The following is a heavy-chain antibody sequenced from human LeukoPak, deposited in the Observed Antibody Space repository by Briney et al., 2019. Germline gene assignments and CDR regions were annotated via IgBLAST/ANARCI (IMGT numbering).Heavy chain of an antibody. D-gene: IGHD4-17*01. V-gene: IGHV4-4*07. CDR1: GGSISSYY. CDR2: IYTSGST. Sequence: PSETLSLTCTVSGGSISSYYWSWIRQPAGKGLEWIGRIYTSGSTNYNPSLKSRVTISVDKSKNQFSLKLSSVTAADTAAYYCARGGRTTVTLDYWGQGTLVTVSS. J-gene: IGHJ4*02. CDR3: ARGGRTTVTLDY.